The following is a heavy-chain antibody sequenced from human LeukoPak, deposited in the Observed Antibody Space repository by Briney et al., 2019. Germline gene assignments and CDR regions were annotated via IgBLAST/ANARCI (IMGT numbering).Heavy chain of an antibody. CDR1: GYTFTEMS. CDR2: IVPESGER. Sequence: ASVKVSCKVSGYTFTEMSIHWVRQTPGKGLEWLGGIVPESGERVYAQNFRGRVTMSEDTSTDTAYMEVSSLRSEDTAIYYCADFGVVTNWFDPWGQGTLVTVSS. V-gene: IGHV1-24*01. J-gene: IGHJ5*02. D-gene: IGHD3-3*01. CDR3: ADFGVVTNWFDP.